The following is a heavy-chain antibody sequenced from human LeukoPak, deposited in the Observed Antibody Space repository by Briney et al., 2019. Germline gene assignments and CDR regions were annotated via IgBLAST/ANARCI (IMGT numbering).Heavy chain of an antibody. CDR1: GGSISSSSYY. CDR3: ARRGSGRPHYYYMDV. J-gene: IGHJ6*03. CDR2: IYYSGST. V-gene: IGHV4-39*01. D-gene: IGHD3-10*01. Sequence: PSETLSLTCTVSGGSISSSSYYWGWIRQPPGKGLEWIGSIYYSGSTYYNPSLKSRVTISVDTSKNQFSLKLSSVTAADTAVYYCARRGSGRPHYYYMDVWGKGTTVTVSS.